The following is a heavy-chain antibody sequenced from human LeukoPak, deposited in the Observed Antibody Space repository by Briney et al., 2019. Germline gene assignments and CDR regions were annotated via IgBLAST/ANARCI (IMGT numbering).Heavy chain of an antibody. CDR2: IDPSGGST. CDR3: ARTGGVATPFDY. CDR1: GYTFTSYY. V-gene: IGHV1-46*01. Sequence: ASVKVSCKASGYTFTSYYMHWVRQAPGQGREWMGIIDPSGGSTSYAQKFQGRVTMTRDTSTSTVYIEVTGVRYEDTAVYYCARTGGVATPFDYWGQGTLVTVSS. D-gene: IGHD3-3*01. J-gene: IGHJ4*02.